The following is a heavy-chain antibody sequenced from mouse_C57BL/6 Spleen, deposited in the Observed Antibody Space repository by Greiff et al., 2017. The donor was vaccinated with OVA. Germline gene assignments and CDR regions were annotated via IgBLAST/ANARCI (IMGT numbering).Heavy chain of an antibody. J-gene: IGHJ2*01. CDR2: IDPSDSNT. CDR3: ARREQDDFDY. CDR1: GYSFTSYW. Sequence: QVQLQQPGAELVKPGASVKLSCKASGYSFTSYWMQWVKQRPGPGLEWIGEIDPSDSNTSYNQKFKGKATLTVDTSSSTAYMQLNSLTSEDSAVYYCARREQDDFDYWGQGTTLTVSS. V-gene: IGHV1-50*01.